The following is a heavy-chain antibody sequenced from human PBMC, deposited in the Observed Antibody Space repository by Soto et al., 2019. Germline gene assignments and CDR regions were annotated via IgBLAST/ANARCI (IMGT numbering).Heavy chain of an antibody. D-gene: IGHD3-3*01. Sequence: QLHLVQSGAVVKKPGASVTVSCSASGYPVTAYYMHWVRQAPGRGLEWMGGINPATGAARYTQTFRGRVPMTRATTTSTVSMELSGLTSEDTAVFYWARGGGVGVAGSAAFDMWGQGTLVTVSS. V-gene: IGHV1-46*01. CDR1: GYPVTAYY. CDR2: INPATGAA. J-gene: IGHJ3*02. CDR3: ARGGGVGVAGSAAFDM.